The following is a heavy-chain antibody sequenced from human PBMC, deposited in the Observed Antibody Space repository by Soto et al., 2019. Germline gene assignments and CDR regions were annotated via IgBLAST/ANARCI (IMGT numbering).Heavy chain of an antibody. CDR2: IYYSGST. CDR3: ARHNYGSGSTYFDY. CDR1: GGXISSYY. Sequence: SETLSLTCTVSGGXISSYYWSWIRQPPGKGLEWIGYIYYSGSTNYNPSLKSRVTISVDTSKNQFSLKLNSMTAADTAVYYCARHNYGSGSTYFDYWGQGTLVTV. V-gene: IGHV4-59*08. D-gene: IGHD3-10*01. J-gene: IGHJ4*02.